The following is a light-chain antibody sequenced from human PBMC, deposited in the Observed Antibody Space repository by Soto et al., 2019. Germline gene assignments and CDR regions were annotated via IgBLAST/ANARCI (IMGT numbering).Light chain of an antibody. CDR3: QTWGTGIQVV. CDR2: LNSDGSH. V-gene: IGLV4-69*01. Sequence: QLVLTQSPSASASLGASVKLTWTLSSGQSSYAIAWHQQQPEKGPRYLMKLNSDGSHSKGDGIPDRFSGSSSGAERYLTISSLQSEDEADYYCQTWGTGIQVVFGGGTQLTVL. J-gene: IGLJ2*01. CDR1: SGQSSYA.